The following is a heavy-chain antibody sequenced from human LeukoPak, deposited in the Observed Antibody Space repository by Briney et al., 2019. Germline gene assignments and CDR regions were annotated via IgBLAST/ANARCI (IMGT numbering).Heavy chain of an antibody. J-gene: IGHJ4*02. CDR2: IYYTGST. CDR3: ARAGNTGMVIDY. CDR1: GGSISSYY. D-gene: IGHD5-18*01. V-gene: IGHV4-59*01. Sequence: SETLSLTCTVPGGSISSYYWTWIRQPPAKGLELIGYIYYTGSTNYNPSLERRATISENTSKMQFSVKLSSVTAAETAVYYCARAGNTGMVIDYWGQGTLVTVSS.